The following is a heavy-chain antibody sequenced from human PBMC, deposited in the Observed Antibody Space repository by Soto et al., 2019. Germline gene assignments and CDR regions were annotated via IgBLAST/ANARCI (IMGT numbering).Heavy chain of an antibody. CDR1: GFTFSSYA. J-gene: IGHJ4*02. D-gene: IGHD3-9*01. CDR2: ISYDGSNK. CDR3: ARDLRALRYFDWLPPPTDY. V-gene: IGHV3-30-3*01. Sequence: QVQLVEAGGGVVQPGRSLRLSCAASGFTFSSYAMHWVRQAPGKGLEWAAVISYDGSNKYYADSVKGRFTISRDNSKNTLYLQMNSLRAEDTAVDYCARDLRALRYFDWLPPPTDYWGQGTLVTVSS.